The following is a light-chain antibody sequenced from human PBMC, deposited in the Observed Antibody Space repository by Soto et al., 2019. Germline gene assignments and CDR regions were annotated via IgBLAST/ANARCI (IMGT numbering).Light chain of an antibody. J-gene: IGLJ1*01. V-gene: IGLV2-8*01. CDR1: SSDVGGYNY. CDR3: SSYGGSNWGV. CDR2: EVS. Sequence: QSVLTQPPSASGSPGQSVTISCTGTSSDVGGYNYVSWYQQHPGKAPKLMIYEVSKRPSGVPDRFSGSKSGNTASLTVSGLQAEDEADYYCSSYGGSNWGVFGTGTKVTVL.